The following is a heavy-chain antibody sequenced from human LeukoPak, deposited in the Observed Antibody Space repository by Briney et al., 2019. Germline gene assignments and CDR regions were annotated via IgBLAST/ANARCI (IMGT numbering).Heavy chain of an antibody. CDR2: VDYTGSA. V-gene: IGHV4-59*01. CDR3: ARRYNESPRDIRFDH. Sequence: PETLSLTSTVSGGSISFYHRSWIRQPPGKGLEWIAYVDYTGSANYNPSLKSRVSISLDTSKNQFSLQLRSVTAADTAVYYCARRYNESPRDIRFDHWGQGTLVTVSS. CDR1: GGSISFYH. D-gene: IGHD1-1*01. J-gene: IGHJ4*02.